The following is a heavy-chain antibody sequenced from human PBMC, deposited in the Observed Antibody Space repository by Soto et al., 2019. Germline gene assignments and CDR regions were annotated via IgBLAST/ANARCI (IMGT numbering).Heavy chain of an antibody. CDR3: AKGTPFSAMAIDY. CDR1: GFTFSSYG. Sequence: QVQLVESGGGVVQPGRSLRLSCAASGFTFSSYGMHWVRQAPGKGLEWVAVISYDGSNKYYADSAKGRFTISRDNSKNTLYLQMNSLRAEDTAVYYCAKGTPFSAMAIDYWGQGTLVTVSS. V-gene: IGHV3-30*18. J-gene: IGHJ4*02. D-gene: IGHD5-18*01. CDR2: ISYDGSNK.